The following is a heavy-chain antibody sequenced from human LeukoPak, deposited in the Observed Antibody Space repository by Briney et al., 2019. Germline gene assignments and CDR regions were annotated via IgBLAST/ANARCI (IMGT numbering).Heavy chain of an antibody. J-gene: IGHJ4*02. CDR1: GFTFDDYA. CDR3: AKGRGYSYGYLADY. CDR2: ISWNSGSI. D-gene: IGHD5-18*01. V-gene: IGHV3-9*01. Sequence: GGSLRLSCAASGFTFDDYAMHWVRQAPGKGLEWVSGISWNSGSIGYADSVKGRFTISRDNAKNSLYLQMNSLRAEDTALYYCAKGRGYSYGYLADYWGQGTLVTVSS.